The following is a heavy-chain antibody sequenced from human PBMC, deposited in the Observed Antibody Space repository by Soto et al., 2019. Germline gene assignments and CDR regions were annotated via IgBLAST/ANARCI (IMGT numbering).Heavy chain of an antibody. V-gene: IGHV3-30*18. D-gene: IGHD3-10*01. CDR1: GFTFSSYG. CDR2: ISYDGNNK. J-gene: IGHJ5*02. Sequence: QVQLVESGGGVVQPGRSLRLSCAASGFTFSSYGMHWVRQAPGKGLEWVAFISYDGNNKYYADSVKHRFTISRDNSKDSVYLHMNSLLPKDTAVYYCAKRRHYVNHWFGIDPWGQGTLVTVST. CDR3: AKRRHYVNHWFGIDP.